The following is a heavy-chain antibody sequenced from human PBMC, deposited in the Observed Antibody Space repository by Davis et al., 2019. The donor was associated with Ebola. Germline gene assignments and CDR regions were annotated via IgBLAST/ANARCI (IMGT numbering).Heavy chain of an antibody. CDR1: GYTFKNSA. Sequence: AASVKVSCKASGYTFKNSAISWVRQAPGQGLEWMGRIIPILAVVNYAEKFQGRVTITADKSTSTAYMELTSLRSEDTAVYYCAREWGHSSAWYGFDPWGQGTLVTVSS. V-gene: IGHV1-69*04. CDR3: AREWGHSSAWYGFDP. D-gene: IGHD6-19*01. CDR2: IIPILAVV. J-gene: IGHJ5*02.